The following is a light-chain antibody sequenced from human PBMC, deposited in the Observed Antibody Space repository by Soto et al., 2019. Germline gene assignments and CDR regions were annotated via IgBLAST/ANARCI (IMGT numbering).Light chain of an antibody. V-gene: IGKV3-20*01. CDR1: QSVSSSY. Sequence: EIVLTQSPGTLSLSPVERATLSCRASQSVSSSYLAWYQQKPGQAPRLLIYGASSRATGIPDRFSGSGSGTDFTLTISRLEPEDFAVYYCQQYGNSPCTFGQGTKVDIK. J-gene: IGKJ1*01. CDR2: GAS. CDR3: QQYGNSPCT.